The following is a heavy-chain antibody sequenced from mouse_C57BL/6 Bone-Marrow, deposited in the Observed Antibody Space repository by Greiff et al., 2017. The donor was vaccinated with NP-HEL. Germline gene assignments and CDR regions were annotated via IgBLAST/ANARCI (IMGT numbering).Heavy chain of an antibody. D-gene: IGHD1-1*01. CDR2: IYPGDGDT. J-gene: IGHJ2*01. Sequence: VQLQQSGAELVKPGASVTISCKASGYAFSSYWMNWVKQRPGKGLEWIGQIYPGDGDTNYNGKFTGKATLTADKSSSPASMQLTSLSSDDSAVYFCAISGVYFFFAYWGQGTTLTVSS. CDR3: AISGVYFFFAY. V-gene: IGHV1-80*01. CDR1: GYAFSSYW.